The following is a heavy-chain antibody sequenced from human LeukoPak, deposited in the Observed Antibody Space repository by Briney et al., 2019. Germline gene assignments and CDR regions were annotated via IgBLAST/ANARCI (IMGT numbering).Heavy chain of an antibody. J-gene: IGHJ5*02. CDR2: IKHDGRAE. CDR1: GFPFATYW. CDR3: SREFHP. V-gene: IGHV3-7*01. Sequence: GGSLRLSCEGSGFPFATYWMAWVRQAPGKGLEWVASIKHDGRAEHYVDSIKGRFTISRDNGKNSVYLQMKNLRVEDTAMYYCSREFHPWGQGTLVIVSS.